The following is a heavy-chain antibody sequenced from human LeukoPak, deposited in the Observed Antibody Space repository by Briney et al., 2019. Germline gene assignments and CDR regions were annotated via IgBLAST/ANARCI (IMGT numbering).Heavy chain of an antibody. V-gene: IGHV3-23*01. D-gene: IGHD1-26*01. CDR2: ISGSDGST. Sequence: GGSLRLSCAASGFIFSSYAMSWVRQAPGKGLEWVSAISGSDGSTYYADSVKGRFTISRDKSKNTLYLQMNSLRAEDTAVYYCAKDHGSQRPAEYFQHWGQGTLVTVSS. CDR1: GFIFSSYA. CDR3: AKDHGSQRPAEYFQH. J-gene: IGHJ1*01.